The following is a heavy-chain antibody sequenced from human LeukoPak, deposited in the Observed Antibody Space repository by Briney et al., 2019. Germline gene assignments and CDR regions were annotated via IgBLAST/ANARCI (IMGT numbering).Heavy chain of an antibody. CDR1: GGSISSYY. CDR3: ARGGLIFGNIVVVPAAAFDY. CDR2: IYYSGST. D-gene: IGHD2-2*01. Sequence: PSETLSLTCTVSGGSISSYYWSWIRQPPGKGLEWIGYIYYSGSTNYNPSLKSRVTISVDTSKNQFSLKLSSVTAADTAVYYCARGGLIFGNIVVVPAAAFDYWGQGTLVTVSA. J-gene: IGHJ4*02. V-gene: IGHV4-59*01.